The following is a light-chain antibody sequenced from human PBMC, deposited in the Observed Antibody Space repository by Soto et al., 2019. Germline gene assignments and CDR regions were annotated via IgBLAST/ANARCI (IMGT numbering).Light chain of an antibody. J-gene: IGKJ3*01. CDR1: QSVSSN. CDR3: QQSYSTPLT. V-gene: IGKV1-39*01. CDR2: AAS. Sequence: DIQMTQSPSSLSASAGDRVTITCRASQSVSSNLNWYQQKPGKAPKLLIYAASSLQSGVPSRFSGSGSGTDFTLTISSLQPEDFATYYCQQSYSTPLTFGHGTKVDIK.